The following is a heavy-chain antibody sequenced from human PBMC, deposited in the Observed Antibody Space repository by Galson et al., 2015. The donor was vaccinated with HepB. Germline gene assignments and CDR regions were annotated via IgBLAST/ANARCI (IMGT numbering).Heavy chain of an antibody. J-gene: IGHJ4*02. CDR3: AKESPPYYGSWSGHQK. CDR1: GFIFSNYG. V-gene: IGHV3-30*18. CDR2: ISHDKRNK. D-gene: IGHD3-10*01. Sequence: SLRLSCAASGFIFSNYGMHWVRQAPGKGLEWVALISHDKRNKYYSDSVEGRFTVSRDNFKNTLHLQMNSLRVEDTAVYYCAKESPPYYGSWSGHQKWGQGTQVTVSP.